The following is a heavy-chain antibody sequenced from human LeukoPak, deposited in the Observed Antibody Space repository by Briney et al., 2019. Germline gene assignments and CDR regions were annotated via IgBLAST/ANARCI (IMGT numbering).Heavy chain of an antibody. CDR3: AKDRLISAFTPIDY. CDR2: ISYDGSNK. Sequence: GGPLRLSCAASGFTFSSYGMHWVRQAPGKGLEWVAVISYDGSNKYYADSVKGRFTISRDNSKNTLYLQMNSLRAEDTAVYYCAKDRLISAFTPIDYWGQGTLVTVSS. D-gene: IGHD3-3*02. CDR1: GFTFSSYG. J-gene: IGHJ4*02. V-gene: IGHV3-30*18.